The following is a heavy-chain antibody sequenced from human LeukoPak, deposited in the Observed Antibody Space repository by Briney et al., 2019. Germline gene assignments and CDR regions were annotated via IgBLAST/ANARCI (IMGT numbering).Heavy chain of an antibody. D-gene: IGHD3-22*01. Sequence: SETLSLTCTVSGGSISSYYWSWIRQPPGKGLEWIGEINHSGSTNYNPSLKSRVTISVDTSKNQFSLKLSSVTAADTAVYYCARRVTMIVGVNWFDPWSQGTLVTVSS. CDR1: GGSISSYY. V-gene: IGHV4-34*01. CDR3: ARRVTMIVGVNWFDP. CDR2: INHSGST. J-gene: IGHJ5*02.